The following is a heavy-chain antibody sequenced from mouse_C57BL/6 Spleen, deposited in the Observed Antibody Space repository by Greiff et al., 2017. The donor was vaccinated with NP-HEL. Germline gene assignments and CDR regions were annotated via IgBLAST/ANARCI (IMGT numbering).Heavy chain of an antibody. D-gene: IGHD1-1*01. CDR1: GYTFTSYW. CDR3: ARSDLTTVDLFDY. V-gene: IGHV1-64*01. J-gene: IGHJ2*01. CDR2: IHPNSGST. Sequence: VQLQQPGAELVKPGASVKLSCKASGYTFTSYWMHWVKQRPGQGLEWIGMIHPNSGSTNYNEKFKSKATLTVDKSSSTAYMQLSSLTSEDSAVYYCARSDLTTVDLFDYWGQGTTLTVSS.